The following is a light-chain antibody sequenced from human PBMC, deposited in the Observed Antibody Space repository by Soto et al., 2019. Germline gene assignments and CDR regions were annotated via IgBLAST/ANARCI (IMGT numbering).Light chain of an antibody. Sequence: EVVMTQSPGAVSVSPGERATLSCRASQSVTSNVAWYQQKPGQAPRRLIYRASARATGVPARFSGSGSGTEFTLTISSLQSEDFGIYYCQQYDYWWTFGQGTKVEI. CDR1: QSVTSN. CDR3: QQYDYWWT. CDR2: RAS. J-gene: IGKJ1*01. V-gene: IGKV3-15*01.